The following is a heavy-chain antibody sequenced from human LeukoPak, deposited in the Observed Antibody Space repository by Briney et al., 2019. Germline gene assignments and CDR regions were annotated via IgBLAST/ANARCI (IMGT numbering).Heavy chain of an antibody. CDR1: GYTFTSYA. V-gene: IGHV7-4-1*02. Sequence: ASEKVSCKASGYTFTSYAMHWVRQAPGQGLEWIGWINTNTGNPTYAQDFKGRFVFSLDTPVSTAYLQISSLKAEDTAVYYCARTIAATVLDYWGQGTLVTVSS. D-gene: IGHD6-13*01. CDR2: INTNTGNP. J-gene: IGHJ4*02. CDR3: ARTIAATVLDY.